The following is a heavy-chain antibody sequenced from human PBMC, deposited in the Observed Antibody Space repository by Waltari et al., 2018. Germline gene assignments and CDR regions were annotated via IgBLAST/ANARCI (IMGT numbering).Heavy chain of an antibody. D-gene: IGHD1-1*01. CDR3: ATDGNVEGPI. J-gene: IGHJ3*02. V-gene: IGHV1-24*01. CDR1: GYTLTELS. CDR2: FDPEDGET. Sequence: QVQLVPSGAEVKKPGASVKVSCKVSGYTLTELSMSWVRQAPGKGLEWKGVFDPEDGETIYAQKFQGRVTMTEDASTDTAYMELSSLRSEDTAVYYCATDGNVEGPIWGQGTMVTVSS.